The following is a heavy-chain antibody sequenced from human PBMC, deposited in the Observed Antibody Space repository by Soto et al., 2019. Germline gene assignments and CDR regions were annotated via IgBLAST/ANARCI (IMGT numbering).Heavy chain of an antibody. CDR1: GFTFTSFG. D-gene: IGHD4-17*01. CDR2: VSHDGSNK. V-gene: IGHV3-30*18. CDR3: AKDLYGDQGFDY. J-gene: IGHJ4*02. Sequence: QVQLVESGGDVVQPGRSLRLSCAASGFTFTSFGMHWVRQAPGKGLEWVALVSHDGSNKYYADSVKGRFTISRDNSKNTLYLQMNSLRAEDTAEYFCAKDLYGDQGFDYWGQGTLVTVSS.